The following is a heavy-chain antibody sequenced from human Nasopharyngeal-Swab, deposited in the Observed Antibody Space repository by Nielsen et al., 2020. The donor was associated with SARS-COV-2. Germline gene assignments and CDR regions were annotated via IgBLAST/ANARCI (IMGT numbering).Heavy chain of an antibody. V-gene: IGHV3-23*01. J-gene: IGHJ2*01. Sequence: GESLKISCAASGFTFGHYAVIWVRQAPGKGLEWVSSMTVGAGGTSYADSVKGRFTISVDRSKNILYLQMNTLRAEDTAIYYCAQRLYGDLWGRGTLVTVSS. CDR1: GFTFGHYA. CDR3: AQRLYGDL. D-gene: IGHD2-8*01. CDR2: MTVGAGGT.